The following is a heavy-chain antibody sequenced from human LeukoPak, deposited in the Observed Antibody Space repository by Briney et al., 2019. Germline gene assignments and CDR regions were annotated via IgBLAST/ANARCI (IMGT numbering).Heavy chain of an antibody. CDR1: GGTFSSYA. CDR3: ARSPLGYCSSTSCQYYFDY. Sequence: ASVKVSCKASGGTFSSYAISWVRQAPGQGLEWMGGIIPIFGTATYAQKFQGRVTITTDESTSTAYMELSSLRSEDTAVYYCARSPLGYCSSTSCQYYFDYWGQGTLVTVSS. J-gene: IGHJ4*02. D-gene: IGHD2-2*01. V-gene: IGHV1-69*05. CDR2: IIPIFGTA.